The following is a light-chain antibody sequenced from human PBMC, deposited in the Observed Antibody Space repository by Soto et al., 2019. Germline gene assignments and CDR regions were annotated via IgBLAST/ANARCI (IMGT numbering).Light chain of an antibody. CDR3: QSYDSRLSAVV. Sequence: QTVVTQPPSVSGAPGQRVTTSCTGNSSNIGAGFDVHWYQQLPGTAPKLLIYDNSNRPSGVPDRFSGSKSGTSASLAITGLQAEDGTDYYCQSYDSRLSAVVFGGGTKLTVL. J-gene: IGLJ2*01. V-gene: IGLV1-40*01. CDR1: SSNIGAGFD. CDR2: DNS.